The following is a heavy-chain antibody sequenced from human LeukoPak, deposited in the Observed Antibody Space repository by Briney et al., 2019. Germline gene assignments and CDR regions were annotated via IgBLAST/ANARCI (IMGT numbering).Heavy chain of an antibody. CDR3: ARLLEQDDILTGYFY. D-gene: IGHD3-9*01. CDR1: GYSFTSYW. CDR2: IYPGDSDT. Sequence: GESLKISCKGSGYSFTSYWIGWVRQMPGKGLEWMGIIYPGDSDTRYSPSFQGQATISADKSISTAYLQWSSLKASDTAMYYCARLLEQDDILTGYFYWGQGTLVTVSS. J-gene: IGHJ4*02. V-gene: IGHV5-51*01.